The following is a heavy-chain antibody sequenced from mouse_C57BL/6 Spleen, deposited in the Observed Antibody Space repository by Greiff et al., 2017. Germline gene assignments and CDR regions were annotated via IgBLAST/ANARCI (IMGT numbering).Heavy chain of an antibody. CDR1: GYTFTSYW. D-gene: IGHD1-1*01. V-gene: IGHV1-64*01. J-gene: IGHJ2*01. Sequence: QVQLQQPGAELVKPGASVKLSCKASGYTFTSYWMHWVKQRPGQGLEWIGMIHPNSGSTNYNEKFKSKATLTVDKSSSTAYMQLSSLTSEDSAVYYCARNYYSSSYRDYWGQGTTLTVSS. CDR2: IHPNSGST. CDR3: ARNYYSSSYRDY.